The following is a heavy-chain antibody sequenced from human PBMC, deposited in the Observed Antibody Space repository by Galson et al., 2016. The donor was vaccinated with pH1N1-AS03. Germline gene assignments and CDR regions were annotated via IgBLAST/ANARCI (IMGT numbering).Heavy chain of an antibody. Sequence: SVKVSCKASGDTFSNYAPSWVRQAPGQGLDWMGGVIPTLGITKHAQKFQDRVTITADKSTSTAYLELSSLRSEDTAVYYCARGKRVGYNLGAVEYWGLGTLVTVSS. CDR3: ARGKRVGYNLGAVEY. D-gene: IGHD5-24*01. J-gene: IGHJ4*02. CDR1: GDTFSNYA. CDR2: VIPTLGIT. V-gene: IGHV1-69*10.